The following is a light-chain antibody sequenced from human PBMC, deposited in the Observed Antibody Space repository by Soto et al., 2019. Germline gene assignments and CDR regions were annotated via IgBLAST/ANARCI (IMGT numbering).Light chain of an antibody. Sequence: QSALTQPPSASGSPGQSVTISCTGTSSEVGSYNYVSWYQQHPGKAPKLMIYEVSKRPSGVPDRFSGSKSGNTASLTVSGLQAEDEADYYCSSYAGSNNFVFGGGTKLTVL. V-gene: IGLV2-8*01. CDR3: SSYAGSNNFV. CDR1: SSEVGSYNY. J-gene: IGLJ2*01. CDR2: EVS.